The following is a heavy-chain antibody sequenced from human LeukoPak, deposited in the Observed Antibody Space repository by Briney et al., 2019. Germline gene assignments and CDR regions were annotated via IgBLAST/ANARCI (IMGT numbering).Heavy chain of an antibody. CDR3: ARLSMVRGVSSFDY. CDR1: GFTFSLYS. J-gene: IGHJ4*02. V-gene: IGHV3-48*04. D-gene: IGHD3-10*01. CDR2: ISSSGSTI. Sequence: GGSLRLSCAASGFTFSLYSMNWVRQAPGKGLEWVSYISSSGSTIYYADSVKGRFTISRDNAKNSLSLQMNSLRAVDTAVYYCARLSMVRGVSSFDYWGQGTLVTVSS.